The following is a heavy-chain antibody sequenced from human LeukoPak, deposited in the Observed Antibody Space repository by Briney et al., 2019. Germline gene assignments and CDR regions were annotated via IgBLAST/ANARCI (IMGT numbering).Heavy chain of an antibody. J-gene: IGHJ3*02. CDR3: ARDTELGDAFDI. CDR1: RYTFTSYD. D-gene: IGHD7-27*01. CDR2: MNPNSGNT. V-gene: IGHV1-8*01. Sequence: ASVKVSCKASRYTFTSYDINWVRQTTGQGLEWMGWMNPNSGNTGYAQKFQGRVTMTRNTSISTAYMELSSLRSEDTAVYYCARDTELGDAFDIWGQGTMVTVSS.